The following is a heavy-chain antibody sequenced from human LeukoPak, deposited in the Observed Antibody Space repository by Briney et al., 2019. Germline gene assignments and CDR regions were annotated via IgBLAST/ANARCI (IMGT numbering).Heavy chain of an antibody. Sequence: GGSLRLSCAASGFTFSSYSMNWVRQAPGKGLEWVSSISSSSSYIYYADSVKGRFTISRDNSKDTLYLQMNSLRAEDTAVYYCARDGAIDDGSGSYRVYYYYGMDVWGQGTTVTVSS. CDR2: ISSSSSYI. CDR1: GFTFSSYS. D-gene: IGHD3-10*01. V-gene: IGHV3-21*01. CDR3: ARDGAIDDGSGSYRVYYYYGMDV. J-gene: IGHJ6*02.